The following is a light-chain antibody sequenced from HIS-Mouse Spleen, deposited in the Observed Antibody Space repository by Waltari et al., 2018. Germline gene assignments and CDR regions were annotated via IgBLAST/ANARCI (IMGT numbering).Light chain of an antibody. CDR1: AFPKQY. V-gene: IGLV3-25*03. Sequence: SYELTQPPSVSVSPGHTARLTCSGDAFPKQYAYWYQQKPGQAPVRVIYKDSERPSGIPERFSGSSSGTTVTLTISGVQAEDEADYYCQSADSSGTWVFGGGTKLTVL. CDR2: KDS. J-gene: IGLJ3*02. CDR3: QSADSSGTWV.